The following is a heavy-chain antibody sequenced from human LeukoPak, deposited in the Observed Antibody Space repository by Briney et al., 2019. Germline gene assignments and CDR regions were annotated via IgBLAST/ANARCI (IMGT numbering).Heavy chain of an antibody. CDR2: ISSSSSYI. J-gene: IGHJ4*02. Sequence: GGSLRLSCAASGFTFSSYSMNWVRQAPGKGLEWVSSISSSSSYIYYADSVKGRFTISRDNAKNSLYLQMNRLRAEDTAVYYCARDSSQVLRYFDWLPSPPPDYWGQGTLVTVSS. CDR3: ARDSSQVLRYFDWLPSPPPDY. D-gene: IGHD3-9*01. CDR1: GFTFSSYS. V-gene: IGHV3-21*01.